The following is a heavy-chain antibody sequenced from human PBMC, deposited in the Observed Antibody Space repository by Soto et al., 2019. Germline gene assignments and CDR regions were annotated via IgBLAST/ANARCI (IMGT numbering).Heavy chain of an antibody. Sequence: SETLSVTCTVAGGSISSYYWSWIRQTPGKGLEWIGYIYYSGSTNYNPSLKSRVTISVDTSKNQFSLKLSSVTAADTAVYYCARDLFGSTSQSFYFDSWGQGSLVTVSS. CDR2: IYYSGST. CDR3: ARDLFGSTSQSFYFDS. J-gene: IGHJ4*02. D-gene: IGHD3-3*01. CDR1: GGSISSYY. V-gene: IGHV4-59*01.